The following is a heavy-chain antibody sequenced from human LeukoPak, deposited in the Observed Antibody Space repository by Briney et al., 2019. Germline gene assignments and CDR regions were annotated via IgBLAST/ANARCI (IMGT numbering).Heavy chain of an antibody. CDR3: ARDHNMLLDHQEHYYAMDV. Sequence: ASVKVSCKASGGTFNNYAITWVRQVPGQGLEWVGRIIPIIAIANYAQKFQGRVTMTADTFPSTAYMELTSLRSEDTAIYYCARDHNMLLDHQEHYYAMDVWGQGTTVIVSS. J-gene: IGHJ6*02. CDR1: GGTFNNYA. D-gene: IGHD3-16*01. V-gene: IGHV1-69*04. CDR2: IIPIIAIA.